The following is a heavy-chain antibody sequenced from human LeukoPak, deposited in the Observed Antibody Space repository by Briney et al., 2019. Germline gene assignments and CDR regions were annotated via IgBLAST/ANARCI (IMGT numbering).Heavy chain of an antibody. CDR3: ARGLRNIVATITGNWFDP. CDR2: TNPNSGNT. D-gene: IGHD5-12*01. CDR1: GYTFTSYD. J-gene: IGHJ5*02. Sequence: ASVKVSCKASGYTFTSYDINWVRQATGQGLEWMGWTNPNSGNTGYAQKFQGRVTMTRNTSISTAYMELSSLRSEDTAVYYCARGLRNIVATITGNWFDPWGQGTLVTVSS. V-gene: IGHV1-8*01.